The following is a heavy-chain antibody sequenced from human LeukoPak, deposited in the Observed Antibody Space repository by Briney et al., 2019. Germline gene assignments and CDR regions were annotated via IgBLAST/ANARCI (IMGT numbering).Heavy chain of an antibody. Sequence: ASVKVSCKASGYTFTGYYMHWVRQAPGQGLEWMGWINPNSGGTNYAQKFQGRVTMTRDTSISTAYMELSRLRSDDTAVCYCARVPDSSGYYNWFDPWGQGTLVTVSS. CDR1: GYTFTGYY. J-gene: IGHJ5*02. D-gene: IGHD3-22*01. V-gene: IGHV1-2*02. CDR3: ARVPDSSGYYNWFDP. CDR2: INPNSGGT.